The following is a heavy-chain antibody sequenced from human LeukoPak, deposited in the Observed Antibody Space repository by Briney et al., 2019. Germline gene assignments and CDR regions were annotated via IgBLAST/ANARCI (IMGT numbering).Heavy chain of an antibody. CDR1: GGTFSSYA. CDR3: ARDRGGYLDY. Sequence: AASVKVSCKASGGTFSSYAISWVRQAPGQGLEWMGGIIPIFGTANYAQKFQGRVTITTDESTSTAYMELSSLRSEDTAVYYCARDRGGYLDYWGQGTLVTVSS. D-gene: IGHD3-10*01. V-gene: IGHV1-69*05. J-gene: IGHJ4*02. CDR2: IIPIFGTA.